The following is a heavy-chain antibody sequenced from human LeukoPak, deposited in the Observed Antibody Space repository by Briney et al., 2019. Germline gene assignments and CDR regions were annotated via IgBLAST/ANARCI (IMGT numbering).Heavy chain of an antibody. D-gene: IGHD6-13*01. CDR2: TYYRSKLYN. CDR1: GDSVSSNSAA. J-gene: IGHJ2*01. V-gene: IGHV6-1*01. Sequence: SQTLSLTCAISGDSVSSNSAAWNWIGQSPSRGLEWLGRTYYRSKLYNDYAVSVKSRITINPDTSKNQFSLQLNSVTPEDTAVYSCPREQVDSASWSVVPADPPSWSFDPGAGAP. CDR3: PREQVDSASWSVVPADPPSWSFDP.